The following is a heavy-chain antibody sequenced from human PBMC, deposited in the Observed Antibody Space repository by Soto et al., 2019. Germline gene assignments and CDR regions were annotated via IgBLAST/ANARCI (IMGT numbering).Heavy chain of an antibody. V-gene: IGHV3-30*18. D-gene: IGHD3-10*01. CDR1: GFTFSSYG. CDR3: AKGGYGSGSYPFDY. CDR2: ISYDGSNK. Sequence: QVQLVESGGGVVQPGRSLRLSCAASGFTFSSYGMHWVRQAPGKGLEWVAVISYDGSNKYYADSVKGRITISRDNSKNTLYLQMNSLRAEDTAVYYCAKGGYGSGSYPFDYWGQGTLVTVSS. J-gene: IGHJ4*02.